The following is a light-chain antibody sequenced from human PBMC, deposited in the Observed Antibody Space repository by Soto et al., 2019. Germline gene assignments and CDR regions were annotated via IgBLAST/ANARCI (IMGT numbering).Light chain of an antibody. CDR3: SSYISISVV. CDR1: SSDVGGYNY. Sequence: QSALTQPASVSGSPGQSITISCTGTSSDVGGYNYVSWYQQHPGKAPKLMIYDVSNRPSGVSNRFSGSKSGNTASLTISGLQAEDEADYYCSSYISISVVYGGGTKLTVL. V-gene: IGLV2-14*01. J-gene: IGLJ2*01. CDR2: DVS.